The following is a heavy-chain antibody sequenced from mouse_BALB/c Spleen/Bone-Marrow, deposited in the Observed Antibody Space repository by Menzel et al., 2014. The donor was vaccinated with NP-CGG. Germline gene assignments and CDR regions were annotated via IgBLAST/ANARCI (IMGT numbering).Heavy chain of an antibody. CDR2: ILPGSGST. V-gene: IGHV1-9*01. CDR3: AREDGIWYFDV. D-gene: IGHD1-1*01. J-gene: IGHJ1*01. Sequence: VKLQESGAELMKPGASVKISCKATDYTFSSYWIEWVKQRPGHGLEWIGEILPGSGSTNYNEKFKGKATFTADTSSNTAFMQLSSLTSEDSAVYYCAREDGIWYFDVWGAGTTVTVSS. CDR1: DYTFSSYW.